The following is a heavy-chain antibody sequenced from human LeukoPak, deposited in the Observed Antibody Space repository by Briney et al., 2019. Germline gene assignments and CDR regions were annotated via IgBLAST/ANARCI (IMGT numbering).Heavy chain of an antibody. V-gene: IGHV1-18*04. D-gene: IGHD3-10*01. CDR1: GYTFVSYG. Sequence: ASVKVSCKASGYTFVSYGITWVRQAPGQGLEWMGWISVYNGDTKYAQNLQGRVTLTTDTPTSTAYMELRSLRSDDTAVYYCVRGGGFNSGFEYWGQGTLVIVSS. J-gene: IGHJ4*02. CDR3: VRGGGFNSGFEY. CDR2: ISVYNGDT.